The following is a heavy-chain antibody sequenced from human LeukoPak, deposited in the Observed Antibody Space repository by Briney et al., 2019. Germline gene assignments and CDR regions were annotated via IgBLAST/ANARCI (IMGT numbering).Heavy chain of an antibody. J-gene: IGHJ5*02. CDR2: ISSASRTI. Sequence: PGGSLRLSCAASGFTFSDDSMSWVRQAPGKGLQWISFISSASRTIYYADSVKGRFTISRDNAKNSLYLQMNSLRAEDTAVYYCARSYYDILTGYPPTPTFDPWGQGTLVTVSS. CDR1: GFTFSDDS. CDR3: ARSYYDILTGYPPTPTFDP. V-gene: IGHV3-48*04. D-gene: IGHD3-9*01.